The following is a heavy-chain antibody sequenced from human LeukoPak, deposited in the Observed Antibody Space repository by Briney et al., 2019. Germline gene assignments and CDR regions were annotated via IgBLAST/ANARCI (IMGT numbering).Heavy chain of an antibody. V-gene: IGHV3-48*03. Sequence: QSGGSLRLSCAASGFTFSSYEMNWVRQAPGKRLERVSYISSSGSTIYYADSVKGRFTISRDNAKNSLYLQMNSLRAEDTAVYYCATSYGDATGPGRDYWGQGTLVTVSS. CDR3: ATSYGDATGPGRDY. CDR1: GFTFSSYE. CDR2: ISSSGSTI. D-gene: IGHD1-1*01. J-gene: IGHJ4*02.